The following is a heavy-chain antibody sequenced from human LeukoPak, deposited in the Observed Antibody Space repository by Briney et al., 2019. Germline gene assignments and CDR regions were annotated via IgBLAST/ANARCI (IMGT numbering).Heavy chain of an antibody. CDR2: TYYRSKWYN. CDR1: GDSVSSNSAA. CDR3: ARDYYGSGRRGRLPRGNWFDP. V-gene: IGHV6-1*01. D-gene: IGHD3-10*01. J-gene: IGHJ5*02. Sequence: SQTLSLTCAISGDSVSSNSAAWNWIRQSPSRGLEWLGRTYYRSKWYNDYAVSVKSRITINPDTSKNQFSLQLNSVTPEDTAVYYCARDYYGSGRRGRLPRGNWFDPWGQGTLVTVSS.